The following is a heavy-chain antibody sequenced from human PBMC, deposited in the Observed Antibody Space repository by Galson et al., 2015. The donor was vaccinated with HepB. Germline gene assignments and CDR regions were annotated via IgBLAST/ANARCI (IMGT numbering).Heavy chain of an antibody. J-gene: IGHJ4*02. Sequence: SLRLSCAASGFTFSNYVIYWVRQAPGKGLEYVSGISTNGGSTYYADSVKDRFSISRDNSKNTLYLQMSSLRAEDTAVFYCVKGLYGSSWLNPLDYWGQGTLVTVSS. CDR1: GFTFSNYV. CDR3: VKGLYGSSWLNPLDY. CDR2: ISTNGGST. V-gene: IGHV3-64D*06. D-gene: IGHD6-13*01.